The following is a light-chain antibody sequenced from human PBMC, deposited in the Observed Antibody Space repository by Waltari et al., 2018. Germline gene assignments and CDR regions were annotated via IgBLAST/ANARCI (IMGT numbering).Light chain of an antibody. V-gene: IGKV2-30*01. CDR3: MQATHWPVT. CDR2: KVS. J-gene: IGKJ5*01. Sequence: DVGLTQSPLSLPVTPGQSASLSCRSRQSLVDTDGISYLNWFHQRPGQCPRRLSYKVSNRDSGVPDRFSGSGSRTDFTRMISSVEAGDVGVYFCMQATHWPVTFGQGTRLEIK. CDR1: QSLVDTDGISY.